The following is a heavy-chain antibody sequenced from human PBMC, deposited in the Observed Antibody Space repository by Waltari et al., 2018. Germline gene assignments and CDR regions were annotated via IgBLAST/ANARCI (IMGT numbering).Heavy chain of an antibody. CDR2: ISSSSSYL. D-gene: IGHD1-7*01. Sequence: EVQLVESGGGLVKPGGSLRLSCAASGCTFSSYSMNWISQSPGKGLEWVSSISSSSSYLYYADSVKGRFTISRDNAKNSLYLQMNSLRAEDTAVYYCARDGGGITGTTFFDYWGQGTLVTVSS. CDR3: ARDGGGITGTTFFDY. V-gene: IGHV3-21*01. J-gene: IGHJ4*02. CDR1: GCTFSSYS.